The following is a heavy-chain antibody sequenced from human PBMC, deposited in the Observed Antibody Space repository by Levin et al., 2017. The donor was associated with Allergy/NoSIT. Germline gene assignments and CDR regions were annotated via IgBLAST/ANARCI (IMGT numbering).Heavy chain of an antibody. Sequence: GESLKISCEASGLIFRNYGMNWVRQSPGKGLEWVSYIGASGTTIYYTDSVRGRFTISRDNAKNSLYLQMNSLRAEDTAMYYCARDRANNYYDYWGQGTLVTVSS. CDR2: IGASGTTI. CDR1: GLIFRNYG. J-gene: IGHJ4*02. CDR3: ARDRANNYYDY. V-gene: IGHV3-48*01.